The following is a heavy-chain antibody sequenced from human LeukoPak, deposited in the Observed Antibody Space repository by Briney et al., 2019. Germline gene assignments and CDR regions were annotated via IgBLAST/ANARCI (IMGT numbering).Heavy chain of an antibody. Sequence: GGSPRLSCATSGFNFNTKWMTWVRQAPGKGLEWVANINQDGSEKYHGDSVKGRFIISRDNAKRSLFLEMGSLRAEDTAVYYCADPPSDFWGQGTLVAVSS. CDR3: ADPPSDF. V-gene: IGHV3-7*01. J-gene: IGHJ4*02. CDR2: INQDGSEK. CDR1: GFNFNTKW.